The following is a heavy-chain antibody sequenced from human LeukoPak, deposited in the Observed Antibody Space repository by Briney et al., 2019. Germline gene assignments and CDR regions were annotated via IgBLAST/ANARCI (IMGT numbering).Heavy chain of an antibody. CDR3: ARGISVTTHSFDF. CDR1: GYSFTGSY. V-gene: IGHV1-2*02. Sequence: GASVKVSCKSSGYSFTGSYMHWVRQARGQGLGWMGWFNPDSRGTFLAERFQGRVTMTGDTSITTAYMELSSLKSDDTAVYFCARGISVTTHSFDFWGQGTLVTVSS. D-gene: IGHD1-20*01. CDR2: FNPDSRGT. J-gene: IGHJ4*02.